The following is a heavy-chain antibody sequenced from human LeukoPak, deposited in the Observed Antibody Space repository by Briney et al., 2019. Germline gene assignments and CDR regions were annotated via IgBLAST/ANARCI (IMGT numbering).Heavy chain of an antibody. CDR1: GFTFSYYW. D-gene: IGHD6-19*01. CDR2: IYSGGTT. J-gene: IGHJ4*02. Sequence: GGSLRLSCSASGFTFSYYWMHWVRQAPGKGLEWVSVIYSGGTTYYADSVKGRFTISRDNSKNTLYLQMNSLRADDTAVYYCAREKDSSGWYVFDYWGQGTLVTVSS. V-gene: IGHV3-66*01. CDR3: AREKDSSGWYVFDY.